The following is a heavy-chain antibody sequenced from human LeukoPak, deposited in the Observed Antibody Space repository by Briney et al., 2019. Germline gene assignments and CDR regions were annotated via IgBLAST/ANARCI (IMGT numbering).Heavy chain of an antibody. CDR2: IRYDGSNK. V-gene: IGHV3-33*01. CDR3: ARSRGYYGSGSYYPISPKGYYYGMDV. J-gene: IGHJ6*02. CDR1: GFTFSSYG. D-gene: IGHD3-10*01. Sequence: GRSLRLSCAASGFTFSSYGMHWVRQAPGKGLEWVAVIRYDGSNKYYADSVKGRFTISRDNSKNTLYLQMNSLRAEDTAVYYCARSRGYYGSGSYYPISPKGYYYGMDVWGQGTTVTVSS.